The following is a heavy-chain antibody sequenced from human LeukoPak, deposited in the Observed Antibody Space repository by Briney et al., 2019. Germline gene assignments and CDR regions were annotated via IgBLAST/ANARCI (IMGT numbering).Heavy chain of an antibody. J-gene: IGHJ6*02. Sequence: XHSGSTYYNPSLKSRVTISVDRSKNQFSLKLSSVTAADTAVYYCARYDSSGYYNYYYGMDVWGQGTTVTVSS. CDR3: ARYDSSGYYNYYYGMDV. D-gene: IGHD3-22*01. CDR2: XHSGST. V-gene: IGHV4-30-2*01.